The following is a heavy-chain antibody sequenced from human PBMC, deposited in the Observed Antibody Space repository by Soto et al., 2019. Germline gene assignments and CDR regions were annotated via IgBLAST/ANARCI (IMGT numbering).Heavy chain of an antibody. CDR1: GGSISPYY. D-gene: IGHD4-17*01. CDR3: VRVGGYYGDYPNFDY. Sequence: SETLSLTCTVSGGSISPYYWSWIRQPPGKGLEWIGYIYYSGSTKYNPSLKSRVIISVDRTKNHFSLRLSSVTAADTAVYYCVRVGGYYGDYPNFDYWGQGTLVTVSS. J-gene: IGHJ4*02. CDR2: IYYSGST. V-gene: IGHV4-59*01.